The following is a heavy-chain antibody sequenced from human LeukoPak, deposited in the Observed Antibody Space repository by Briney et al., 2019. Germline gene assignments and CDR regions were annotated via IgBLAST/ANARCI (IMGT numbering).Heavy chain of an antibody. J-gene: IGHJ5*02. CDR3: VRARNWFDP. CDR2: MNPKSGNL. CDR1: GYTFTNYG. Sequence: ASVKVSCKASGYTFTNYGVSWVRQAPGQGLEWMAWMNPKSGNLGSAQKFQGRVTLTKDTSISTAYLELRNLRSDDTAVYYCVRARNWFDPWGQGTLITVSS. V-gene: IGHV1-8*02.